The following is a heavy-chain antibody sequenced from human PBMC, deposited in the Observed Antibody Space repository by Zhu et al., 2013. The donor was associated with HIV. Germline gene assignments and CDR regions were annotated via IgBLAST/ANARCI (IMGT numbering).Heavy chain of an antibody. J-gene: IGHJ4*02. V-gene: IGHV1-2*02. CDR3: ARPRYTSGRYYFDY. CDR1: AYSFTGYY. Sequence: QVQLVQSGAEVKKPGASVTVSCKASAYSFTGYYIHWVRQAPGQGLEWMGWINPDSGATIYAQKFQGRVTMTRDTSISTAYMELRRLKSDDTAVYFCARPRYTSGRYYFDYWGQGTLVTVSS. D-gene: IGHD6-19*01. CDR2: INPDSGAT.